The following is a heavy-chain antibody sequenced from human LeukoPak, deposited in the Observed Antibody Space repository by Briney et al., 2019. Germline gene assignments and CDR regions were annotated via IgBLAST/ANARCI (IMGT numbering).Heavy chain of an antibody. D-gene: IGHD3-16*01. Sequence: PSETLSLTCTVSGDSISSYYWSWIRQPPGKGLEWIWYIYYSGSTNYNPSLKRRVTISVETSKNQFSLTVTSVTAADTAVYYCASQRGPYRTSVFDYWGQGTLVTVSS. CDR1: GDSISSYY. V-gene: IGHV4-59*12. CDR3: ASQRGPYRTSVFDY. CDR2: IYYSGST. J-gene: IGHJ4*02.